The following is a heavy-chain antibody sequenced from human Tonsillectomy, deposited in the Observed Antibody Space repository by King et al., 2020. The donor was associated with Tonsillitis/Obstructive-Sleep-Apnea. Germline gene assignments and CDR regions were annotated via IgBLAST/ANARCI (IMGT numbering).Heavy chain of an antibody. CDR2: IDHSGGT. V-gene: IGHV4-34*01. J-gene: IGHJ4*02. D-gene: IGHD6-13*01. Sequence: VQLQQWGAGLLKPSETLSLTCAVYGGSFSGYFWNWIRQPPGKGLGWIGEIDHSGGTNYNPSLKSRVTISVDTSKNQFSLKLSSVTDADTAVYFCAREHSSSLDYWGQGTLVTVSS. CDR1: GGSFSGYF. CDR3: AREHSSSLDY.